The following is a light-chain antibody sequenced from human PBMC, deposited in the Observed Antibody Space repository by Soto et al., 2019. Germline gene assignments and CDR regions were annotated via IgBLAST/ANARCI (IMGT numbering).Light chain of an antibody. CDR2: GAS. V-gene: IGKV3-20*01. CDR1: QSVSANY. CDR3: QQYGSSPGT. Sequence: EIVLTQSPGTLSLSSGERVTLSCRASQSVSANYLAWYQQKPGQAPRLLIYGASSRATGIPDRFSGSGSGTDFTLTISRLEPEDFAVYYCQQYGSSPGTFGQGTKVEIK. J-gene: IGKJ1*01.